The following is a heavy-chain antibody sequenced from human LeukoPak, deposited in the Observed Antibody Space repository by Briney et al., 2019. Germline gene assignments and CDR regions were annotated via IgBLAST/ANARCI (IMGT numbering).Heavy chain of an antibody. J-gene: IGHJ4*02. D-gene: IGHD6-19*01. CDR2: IYYSGST. CDR1: GGSISSYY. V-gene: IGHV4-59*12. Sequence: SETLSLTCTVSGGSISSYYWSWIRQPPGKGLEWIGYIYYSGSTNYNPSLKSRVTISVDTSKNQFSLKLSSVTAADTAVYYCARDPIAVAGRFFDYWGQGTLVTVFS. CDR3: ARDPIAVAGRFFDY.